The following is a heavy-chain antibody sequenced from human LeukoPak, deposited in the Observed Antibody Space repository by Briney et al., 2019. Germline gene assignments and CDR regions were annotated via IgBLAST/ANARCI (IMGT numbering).Heavy chain of an antibody. CDR3: AASFRVTGTTNYY. D-gene: IGHD1-20*01. J-gene: IGHJ4*02. V-gene: IGHV3-74*01. CDR1: GFTFTSHW. CDR2: ISDDGKKT. Sequence: GESLRLSCAESGFTFTSHWMHWVRQAPGKGLVWVSHISDDGKKTNYADSVKGRFTISRDVAKNTLHLQMDSLRVEDTAVYYCAASFRVTGTTNYYWGQGTMVTVSS.